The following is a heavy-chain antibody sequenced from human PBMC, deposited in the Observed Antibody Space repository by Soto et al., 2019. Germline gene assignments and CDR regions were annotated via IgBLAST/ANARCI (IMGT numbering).Heavy chain of an antibody. CDR2: IYYSGST. CDR1: GGSISSGGYY. V-gene: IGHV4-31*03. CDR3: ARVWDSSGPNFDY. J-gene: IGHJ4*02. Sequence: KPSETLSLTCTVSGGSISSGGYYWSWIRQHPGKGLEWIGYIYYSGSTYYNSSLKSRVTISVDTSKNQFSLRLSSVTAADTAVYYCARVWDSSGPNFDYCAQGTLVTVDS. D-gene: IGHD3-22*01.